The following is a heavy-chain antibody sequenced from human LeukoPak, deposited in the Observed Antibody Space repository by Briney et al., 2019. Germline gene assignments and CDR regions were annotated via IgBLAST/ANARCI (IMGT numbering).Heavy chain of an antibody. CDR1: GFTFSSYW. CDR3: ILAAAGTEFDS. J-gene: IGHJ4*02. V-gene: IGHV3-74*01. Sequence: GGSLRFSCAVSGFTFSSYWMHWVRQAPGKGLVWVSRIDTDGSSTSYADSVKGRFTISRDNAKNTLYLQMSSLRAEDTAVYYCILAAAGTEFDSWGQGTLVTVSS. D-gene: IGHD6-13*01. CDR2: IDTDGSST.